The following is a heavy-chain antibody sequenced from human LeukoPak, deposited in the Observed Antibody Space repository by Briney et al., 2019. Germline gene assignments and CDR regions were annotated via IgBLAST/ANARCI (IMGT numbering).Heavy chain of an antibody. J-gene: IGHJ4*02. D-gene: IGHD3-22*01. Sequence: PGGSLRLSCAASGFTFSSYGMHWVRQAPGKGREWVAVIWYDGSNKYYADSVKGRFTISRDNSKNTLYLQMDSLRAEDTAVYYCARDGYSGGSSGYHFDYWGQGTLVTVSS. CDR1: GFTFSSYG. V-gene: IGHV3-33*01. CDR3: ARDGYSGGSSGYHFDY. CDR2: IWYDGSNK.